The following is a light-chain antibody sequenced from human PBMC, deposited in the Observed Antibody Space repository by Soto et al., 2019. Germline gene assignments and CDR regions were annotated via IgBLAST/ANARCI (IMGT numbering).Light chain of an antibody. J-gene: IGKJ3*01. CDR3: QQYGSSL. V-gene: IGKV3-20*01. Sequence: EIVLTQSPCTLSLSPGERATLSCRASQSVSSSYLAWYQQKPGQAPRLLIYGASSRATGIPDRFSGSGSGTDFTLTIRSLEPEDFAVYYCQQYGSSLFGPGTKVDIK. CDR2: GAS. CDR1: QSVSSSY.